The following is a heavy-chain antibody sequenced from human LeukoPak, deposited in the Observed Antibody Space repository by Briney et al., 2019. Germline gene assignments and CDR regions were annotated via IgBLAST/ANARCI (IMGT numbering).Heavy chain of an antibody. CDR3: ARDHVVNGLVFDY. D-gene: IGHD2-15*01. J-gene: IGHJ4*02. CDR2: INQDGSER. V-gene: IGHV3-7*01. Sequence: GGSLRLSCAASGFTFNRHWMSWVRQAPGKGLEWVANINQDGSERQYVDSVKGRFTISRDNAKNSMYLQMNSLSVEDTAIYFCARDHVVNGLVFDYWGQGILVTVSS. CDR1: GFTFNRHW.